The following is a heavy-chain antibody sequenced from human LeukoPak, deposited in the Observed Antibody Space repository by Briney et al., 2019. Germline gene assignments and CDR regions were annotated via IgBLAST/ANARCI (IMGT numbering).Heavy chain of an antibody. J-gene: IGHJ4*02. V-gene: IGHV1-46*01. CDR1: GYTLTINY. CDR2: INPSGGST. CDR3: ATDRGYSYGQTLTFDY. D-gene: IGHD5-18*01. Sequence: ASVTVSCKASGYTLTINYNHWMRQGYRQCLECMGIINPSGGSTSYAQKFQGRVTMTRDTSTSTVYMDPSSLRSEDTAVYYCATDRGYSYGQTLTFDYWGQGTLVTVSS.